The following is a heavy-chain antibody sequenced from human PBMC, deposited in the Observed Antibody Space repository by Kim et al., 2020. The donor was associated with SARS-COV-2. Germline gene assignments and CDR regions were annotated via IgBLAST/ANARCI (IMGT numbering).Heavy chain of an antibody. V-gene: IGHV5-10-1*01. CDR1: GYRFTSYW. Sequence: GESLKISCKGSGYRFTSYWISWVRQMPGKGLEWMGRIDPSDSYTNYSPSFQGHVTISADKSISTAYLQWSSLKASDTAMYYCARHPGGHYYDSSGYSDWGQGTLVTVSS. D-gene: IGHD3-22*01. CDR2: IDPSDSYT. J-gene: IGHJ4*02. CDR3: ARHPGGHYYDSSGYSD.